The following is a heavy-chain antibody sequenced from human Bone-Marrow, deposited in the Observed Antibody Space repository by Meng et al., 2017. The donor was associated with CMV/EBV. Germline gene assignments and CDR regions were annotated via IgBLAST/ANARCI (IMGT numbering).Heavy chain of an antibody. CDR1: GFSLSSHD. D-gene: IGHD6-6*01. CDR2: ISSSSSYI. J-gene: IGHJ4*02. CDR3: ARWPYSSLFDY. V-gene: IGHV3-21*01. Sequence: GESLKISCAASGFSLSSHDMHWVRQAPGKGLEWVSSISSSSSYIYYADSVKGRFTISRDNAKNSLYLQMNSLRAEDTAVYYCARWPYSSLFDYWGQGTLVTVSS.